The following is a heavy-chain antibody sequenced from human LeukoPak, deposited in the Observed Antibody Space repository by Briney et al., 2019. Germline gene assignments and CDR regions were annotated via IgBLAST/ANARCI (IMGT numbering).Heavy chain of an antibody. CDR3: ARGWELLDFDY. Sequence: PGGSLRLSCAASGFTFSNYWMHWVRQAPGKGLVWVSRINSDGSSTNYADSVKGRFTISRDNAKNTLYLQMNSLRAEDTAVYYCARGWELLDFDYWGQGTLVTVSS. J-gene: IGHJ4*02. CDR2: INSDGSST. V-gene: IGHV3-74*01. D-gene: IGHD1-26*01. CDR1: GFTFSNYW.